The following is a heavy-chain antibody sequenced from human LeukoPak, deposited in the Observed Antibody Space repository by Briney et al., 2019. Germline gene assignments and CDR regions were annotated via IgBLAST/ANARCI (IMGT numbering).Heavy chain of an antibody. CDR2: INPSGGST. Sequence: APVKVSCKASGYTFTSYYMHWVRQAPGQGLEWMGIINPSGGSTSYAQKFQGRVTMTRDTSTSTVYMELSSLRSEDTAVYYCASRSLDGAAQHYYYYGMDVWGQGTTVTVSS. CDR3: ASRSLDGAAQHYYYYGMDV. V-gene: IGHV1-46*01. CDR1: GYTFTSYY. J-gene: IGHJ6*02. D-gene: IGHD1-26*01.